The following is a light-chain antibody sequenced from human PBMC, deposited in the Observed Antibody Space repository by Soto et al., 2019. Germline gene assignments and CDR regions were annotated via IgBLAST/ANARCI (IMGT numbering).Light chain of an antibody. CDR3: QQYGNSPIT. J-gene: IGKJ3*01. CDR1: QSVSSSY. Sequence: EIVLTQSPGTLFLSRGERATLSYRASQSVSSSYFAWYQQKPGQAPRLLIYGASSRATGIPDRFSGSGSGTDFTLTISRLEPEDFAVYYRQQYGNSPITFGPGTKVD. V-gene: IGKV3-20*01. CDR2: GAS.